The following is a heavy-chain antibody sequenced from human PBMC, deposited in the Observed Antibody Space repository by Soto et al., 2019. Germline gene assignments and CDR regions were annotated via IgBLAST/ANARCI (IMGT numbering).Heavy chain of an antibody. CDR2: ISFDGSNI. V-gene: IGHV3-30*03. CDR3: ARTRGGYTYYYYGLDV. Sequence: GGSLRLSCAASGFTLSGFGMHWVRQAPGRGLEWVSLISFDGSNIYYADSVKGRFTISRDDSKNTLYLQMNSLRTEDTAVYFCARTRGGYTYYYYGLDVWGQRSTVTV. J-gene: IGHJ6*02. D-gene: IGHD5-12*01. CDR1: GFTLSGFG.